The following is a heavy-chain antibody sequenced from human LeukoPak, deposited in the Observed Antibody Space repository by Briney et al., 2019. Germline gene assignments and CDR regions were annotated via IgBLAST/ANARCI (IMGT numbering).Heavy chain of an antibody. J-gene: IGHJ4*02. V-gene: IGHV3-23*01. CDR3: ARGRGLPGPLDY. CDR1: GFTFSSYG. CDR2: ISGSGGST. D-gene: IGHD3-10*01. Sequence: GGSLRLSCAASGFTFSSYGMSWVRQAPGKGLEWVSAISGSGGSTYYADSVKGRFTISRDNSKNTLYLQMNSLRADDTAVYYCARGRGLPGPLDYWGQGTLVTVSS.